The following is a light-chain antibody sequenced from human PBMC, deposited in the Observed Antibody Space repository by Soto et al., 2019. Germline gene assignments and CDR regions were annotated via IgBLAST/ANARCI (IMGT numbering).Light chain of an antibody. J-gene: IGKJ1*01. CDR2: GAS. Sequence: EIVLTQSPGTLSLSPGERATLSCRASQSVSSSYLAWYQQKPGQAPRLLIYGASSRATGIPDRFSGSGSGTDFTLTISRLAPEDFAVYYCQHFGSSPQTLGQGTKV. CDR1: QSVSSSY. CDR3: QHFGSSPQT. V-gene: IGKV3-20*01.